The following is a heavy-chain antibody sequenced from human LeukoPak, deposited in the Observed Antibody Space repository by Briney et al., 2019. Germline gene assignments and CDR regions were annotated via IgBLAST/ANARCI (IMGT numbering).Heavy chain of an antibody. J-gene: IGHJ5*02. CDR1: GGSISSYY. Sequence: SETLSLTCTVSGGSISSYYWSWLRQPPGKGLEWIGYIYYSGSTNYNPSLKRRVNISVDTSKNKFSLKLSSLTAADTAVYYCARGGSPWGYYDILTGYYTFWFDPWGQGTLVTVSS. V-gene: IGHV4-59*01. D-gene: IGHD3-9*01. CDR3: ARGGSPWGYYDILTGYYTFWFDP. CDR2: IYYSGST.